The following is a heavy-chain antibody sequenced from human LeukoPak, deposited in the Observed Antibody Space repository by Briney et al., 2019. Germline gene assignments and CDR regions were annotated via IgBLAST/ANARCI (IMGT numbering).Heavy chain of an antibody. CDR3: ARGPPLYYGWYYYYYMDV. CDR1: GYTFTSYD. J-gene: IGHJ6*03. Sequence: ASVKVSCKASGYTFTSYDINWVRQAPGQGLEWMGWMNPNSGNTGYAQKFQGRVTMTRNTSISTAYMELSSLRSEDTAVYYCARGPPLYYGWYYYYYMDVWGKGTTVTISS. CDR2: MNPNSGNT. V-gene: IGHV1-8*01. D-gene: IGHD3-10*01.